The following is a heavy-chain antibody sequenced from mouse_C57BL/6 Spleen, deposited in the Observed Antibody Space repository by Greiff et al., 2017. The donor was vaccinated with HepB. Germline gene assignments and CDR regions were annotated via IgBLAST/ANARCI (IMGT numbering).Heavy chain of an antibody. J-gene: IGHJ4*01. D-gene: IGHD2-12*01. CDR3: ARELYASYAMDY. V-gene: IGHV5-4*01. CDR1: GFTFSSYA. Sequence: EVQLVESGGGLVKPGGSLKLSCAASGFTFSSYAMSWVRQTPEKRLEWVATISDGGSYTYYPDNVKGRFTISRDNAKNNLYLQMSHLKSEDTAMYYCARELYASYAMDYWGQGTSVTVSS. CDR2: ISDGGSYT.